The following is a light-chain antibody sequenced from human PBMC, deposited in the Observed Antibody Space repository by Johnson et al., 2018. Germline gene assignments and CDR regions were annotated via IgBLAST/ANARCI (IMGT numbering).Light chain of an antibody. CDR3: GTWDSSLGAGNV. Sequence: QSVLTQPPSVSAAPGQKVTISCSGSSSNIGNNYVSWYQQLPGTAPKLLIYENNKRPPGIPDRFSGSKSGPSATLGITGLPTGDEADYYCGTWDSSLGAGNVFGTGTKFTVL. V-gene: IGLV1-51*02. CDR1: SSNIGNNY. CDR2: ENN. J-gene: IGLJ1*01.